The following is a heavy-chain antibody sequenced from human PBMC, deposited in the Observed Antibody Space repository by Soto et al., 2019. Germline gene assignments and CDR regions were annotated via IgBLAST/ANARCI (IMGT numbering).Heavy chain of an antibody. CDR2: INAGNGNT. CDR1: GYTFTSYA. J-gene: IGHJ4*02. D-gene: IGHD1-26*01. Sequence: QVQLVQSGAEVKKPGASVKVSCKASGYTFTSYAMHWVRQAPGQRLEWMGWINAGNGNTKYSQKFQGRVTMIRDTSASTAYMELSSLRSEDTAVYYCARGASPLIDYWGQGTLVTVSS. V-gene: IGHV1-3*01. CDR3: ARGASPLIDY.